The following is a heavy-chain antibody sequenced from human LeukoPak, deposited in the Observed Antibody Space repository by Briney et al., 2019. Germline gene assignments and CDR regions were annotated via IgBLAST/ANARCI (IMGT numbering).Heavy chain of an antibody. CDR1: GGSISTSNYC. CDR3: ARLPSITMIHENPK. CDR2: IYYSGDP. Sequence: PSETLSLTCTVSGGSISTSNYCWGWIRQPPGKGLEWIGSIYYSGDPYYNPSLKSRVIISVDTSKNQFSLKLSSVTAADTAVYYCARLPSITMIHENPKWGQGTLVTVSS. D-gene: IGHD3-22*01. J-gene: IGHJ4*02. V-gene: IGHV4-39*01.